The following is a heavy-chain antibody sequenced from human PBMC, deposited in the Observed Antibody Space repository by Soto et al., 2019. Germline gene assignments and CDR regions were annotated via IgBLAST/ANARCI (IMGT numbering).Heavy chain of an antibody. V-gene: IGHV1-18*04. CDR1: GYWFSTYG. CDR2: TNTYNDDG. CDR3: ARERDVASRHSHFDS. J-gene: IGHJ4*02. Sequence: GASVKVSSKASGYWFSTYGLNWLRQAPGQGLEWLGWTNTYNDDGNYAQKFRGRVTFTTDTSTNTAFMELRSLISDDTAVYFCARERDVASRHSHFDSWGQGTQVTVSS. D-gene: IGHD6-6*01.